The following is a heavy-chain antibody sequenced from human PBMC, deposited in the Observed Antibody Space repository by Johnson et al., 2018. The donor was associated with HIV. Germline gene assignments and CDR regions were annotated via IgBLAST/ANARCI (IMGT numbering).Heavy chain of an antibody. J-gene: IGHJ3*02. D-gene: IGHD6-19*01. Sequence: QVQLVESGGGVVQPGGSLRLSCAASGFTFSSYGMHWVRQAPGKGLEWVAFIRYDGSNKYYADSVKGRFTISRDNSKNTLYLQMNSLRAEDTAVYYCAKDRGSGWYRDAFDIWGQGTMVTVSS. V-gene: IGHV3-30*02. CDR3: AKDRGSGWYRDAFDI. CDR1: GFTFSSYG. CDR2: IRYDGSNK.